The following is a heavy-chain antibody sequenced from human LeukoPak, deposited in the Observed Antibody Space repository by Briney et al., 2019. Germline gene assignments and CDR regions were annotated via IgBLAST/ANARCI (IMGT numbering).Heavy chain of an antibody. V-gene: IGHV3-33*01. CDR2: IWYDGSNK. J-gene: IGHJ4*02. D-gene: IGHD3-10*01. CDR3: AREPRGFGFDY. Sequence: GRSLRLSCAASGFTFSSYGMHWVRQAPGKGLEWVAVIWYDGSNKYYADSVKGRFTISRDNSKNTLYLQMNSLRAEDTAVYYCAREPRGFGFDYWGQGTLVTVSS. CDR1: GFTFSSYG.